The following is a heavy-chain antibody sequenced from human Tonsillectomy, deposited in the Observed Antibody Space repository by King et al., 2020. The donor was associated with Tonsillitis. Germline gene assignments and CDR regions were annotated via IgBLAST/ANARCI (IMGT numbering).Heavy chain of an antibody. Sequence: QLVQSGGGVVQPGTSLRLSCAASGFTFGNYGMHWVRQAPGKGLEWVALIAYDASYENYADSVKGRFTISRDNSKNTLYLEMNSLRVEDTAVYYCAKDGIALWDWYFDLWGRGTLVTVSS. CDR3: AKDGIALWDWYFDL. J-gene: IGHJ2*01. CDR1: GFTFGNYG. CDR2: IAYDASYE. D-gene: IGHD1-14*01. V-gene: IGHV3-30*18.